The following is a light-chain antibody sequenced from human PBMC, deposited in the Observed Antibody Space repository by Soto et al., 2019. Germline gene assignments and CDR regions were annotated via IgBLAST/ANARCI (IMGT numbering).Light chain of an antibody. CDR1: SSDVGGYNY. V-gene: IGLV2-14*01. J-gene: IGLJ1*01. Sequence: HSALTQPASVSGSPGQSITISCTGTSSDVGGYNYVSWYQQHPGKAPKLMIYEVTNRPSGVSIRFSGSKSGNTASLTISGLQAEDEADYYCSSYTSSSTLYVFGTGTKVTVL. CDR2: EVT. CDR3: SSYTSSSTLYV.